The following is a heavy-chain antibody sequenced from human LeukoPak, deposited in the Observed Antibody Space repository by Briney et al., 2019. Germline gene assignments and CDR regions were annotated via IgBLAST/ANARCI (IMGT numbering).Heavy chain of an antibody. Sequence: SETLSLTCTVSGGSLSNYYWSWIRQPPGKGLEWIGYIYYSGSINYNPSLKSRVTISVDMSKNQFSLQLSSVTAADTAVYYCARGRFVETYYYDSSGYYKYYFDYWGQGTLVTVSS. CDR1: GGSLSNYY. CDR2: IYYSGSI. D-gene: IGHD3-22*01. J-gene: IGHJ4*02. CDR3: ARGRFVETYYYDSSGYYKYYFDY. V-gene: IGHV4-59*08.